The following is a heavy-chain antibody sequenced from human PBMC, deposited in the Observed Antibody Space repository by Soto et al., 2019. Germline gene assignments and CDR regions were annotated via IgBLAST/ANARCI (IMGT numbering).Heavy chain of an antibody. Sequence: KQSQTLSLTCAISGDSVSSNSAAWNWIRQSPSRGLEWLGRTYYRSKWYNDYAVSVKSPITINPATSKNQFSLQLNSVTPEDTDVDDCARAAAEYSSWSGAFDIWGQGTMVTVSS. D-gene: IGHD6-6*01. CDR3: ARAAAEYSSWSGAFDI. J-gene: IGHJ3*02. CDR2: TYYRSKWYN. CDR1: GDSVSSNSAA. V-gene: IGHV6-1*01.